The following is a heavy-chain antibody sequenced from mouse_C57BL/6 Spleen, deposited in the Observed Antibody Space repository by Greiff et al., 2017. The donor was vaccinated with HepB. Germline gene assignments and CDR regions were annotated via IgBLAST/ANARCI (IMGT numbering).Heavy chain of an antibody. Sequence: VQLQQPGTELVKPGASVKLSCKASGYTFTSYWMHWVKQRPGQGLEWIGNINPSNGGTNYNEKFKSKATLTVDKSSSTAYMQRSSRTDEDSAVYYSAKRGDYDGSSWYFDVWGTGTTVTVSS. J-gene: IGHJ1*03. CDR2: INPSNGGT. D-gene: IGHD1-1*01. CDR3: AKRGDYDGSSWYFDV. CDR1: GYTFTSYW. V-gene: IGHV1-53*01.